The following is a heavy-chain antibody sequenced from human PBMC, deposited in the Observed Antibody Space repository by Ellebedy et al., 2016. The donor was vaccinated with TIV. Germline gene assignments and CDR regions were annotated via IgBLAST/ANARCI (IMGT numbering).Heavy chain of an antibody. CDR1: GFTFNNDA. CDR3: ARRDTSGRYYFDY. D-gene: IGHD6-19*01. Sequence: GESLKISCAASGFTFNNDAMSWVRQAPWKGLARVSFINTDGCTYYADSVKGRFTLSRDNSKNTLFLQMNSLGAEDTAVYYCARRDTSGRYYFDYWGQGTLVTVSS. J-gene: IGHJ4*02. CDR2: INTDGCT. V-gene: IGHV3-23*01.